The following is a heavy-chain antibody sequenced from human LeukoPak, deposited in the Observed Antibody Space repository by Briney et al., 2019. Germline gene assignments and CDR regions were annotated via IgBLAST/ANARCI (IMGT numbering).Heavy chain of an antibody. CDR1: GFTFSSYA. Sequence: GGSLRLSCAASGFTFSSYAMHWVRQAPGKGLEWVAVISYDGSNKYYADSVKGRFTISRDNSKNTLYLQMNSLRAEDTAVYYCARDSDYYDSSGYYRPYFDYWGQGTLVTVSS. CDR3: ARDSDYYDSSGYYRPYFDY. V-gene: IGHV3-30-3*01. J-gene: IGHJ4*02. D-gene: IGHD3-22*01. CDR2: ISYDGSNK.